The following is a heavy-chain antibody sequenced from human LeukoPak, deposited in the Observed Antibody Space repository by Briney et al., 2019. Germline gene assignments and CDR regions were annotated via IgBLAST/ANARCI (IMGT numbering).Heavy chain of an antibody. V-gene: IGHV4-59*08. Sequence: SETLSLTCTVSGGSISSYFWSWIRQPPGQGLEWIGYIHSSGRIDYNPSLKSRVTISVDTSKNQFSLDLSSVTAADTAVYYCARQKCTSASCLTKNAFDIWGQGTMVTVSS. J-gene: IGHJ3*02. CDR2: IHSSGRI. CDR3: ARQKCTSASCLTKNAFDI. D-gene: IGHD2-2*01. CDR1: GGSISSYF.